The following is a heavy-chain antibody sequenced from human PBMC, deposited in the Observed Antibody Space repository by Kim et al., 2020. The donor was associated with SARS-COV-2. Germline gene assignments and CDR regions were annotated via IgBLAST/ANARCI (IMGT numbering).Heavy chain of an antibody. J-gene: IGHJ2*01. V-gene: IGHV7-4-1*02. D-gene: IGHD6-19*01. CDR2: INTNTGNP. Sequence: ASVKVSCKASGYTFTSYVMNWVRQATGQGLEWMGWINTNTGNPTYAQGFTGRFVFSLDTSASTAYLQISSLKAEDTAVYYCARGGGWYTYRYFDLCGRGALLTVSS. CDR1: GYTFTSYV. CDR3: ARGGGWYTYRYFDL.